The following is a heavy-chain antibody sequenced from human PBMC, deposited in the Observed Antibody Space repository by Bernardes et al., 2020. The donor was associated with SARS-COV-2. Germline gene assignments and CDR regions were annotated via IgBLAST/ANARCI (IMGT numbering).Heavy chain of an antibody. Sequence: GGSLRLSCAASGFTFSSYGMHWVRQAPGKGLEWVAVIWYDGSNKYYADSVKGRFTISRDNSKNTLYLQMNSLRAEDTAVYYCARERVAAAGKEDYYYGMDVWGQGTTVTVSS. CDR2: IWYDGSNK. CDR3: ARERVAAAGKEDYYYGMDV. V-gene: IGHV3-33*01. D-gene: IGHD6-13*01. J-gene: IGHJ6*02. CDR1: GFTFSSYG.